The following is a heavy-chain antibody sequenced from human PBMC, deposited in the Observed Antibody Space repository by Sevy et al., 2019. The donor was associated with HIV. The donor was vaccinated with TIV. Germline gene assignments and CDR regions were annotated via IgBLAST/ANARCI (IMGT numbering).Heavy chain of an antibody. Sequence: ASVKVSCKASGYTFTSYAMHWVRQAPGQRLEWMGWINAGNGNTKYSQKFQGRVTITRDTSASTAYMELSCLRSEDTAVYYCAREGMLLVAPTDTSYYYYYYMDVWGKGTTVTVSS. V-gene: IGHV1-3*01. CDR2: INAGNGNT. CDR3: AREGMLLVAPTDTSYYYYYYMDV. CDR1: GYTFTSYA. D-gene: IGHD2-8*01. J-gene: IGHJ6*03.